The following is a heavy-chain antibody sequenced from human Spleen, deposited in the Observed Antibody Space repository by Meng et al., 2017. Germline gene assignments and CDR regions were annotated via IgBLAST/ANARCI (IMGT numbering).Heavy chain of an antibody. CDR2: IAWNGGSI. CDR3: AKGYSYGYADYFDS. CDR1: GFTFNDYA. V-gene: IGHV3-9*01. D-gene: IGHD5-18*01. J-gene: IGHJ4*02. Sequence: SLKISCAASGFTFNDYAMHWVRQAPGKGLEWVSGIAWNGGSIAYADSVRGRFTISRDNAKNSLFLQMSRLRAEDTALYYCAKGYSYGYADYFDSWGQGTLVTVSS.